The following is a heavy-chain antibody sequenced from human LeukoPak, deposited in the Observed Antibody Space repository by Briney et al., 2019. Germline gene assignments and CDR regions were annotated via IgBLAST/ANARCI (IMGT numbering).Heavy chain of an antibody. CDR2: ISGSGGST. CDR1: GVNFRSYA. J-gene: IGHJ4*02. Sequence: PGGSLRLSCAASGVNFRSYAMSWVRQAPGKGLEWVSSISGSGGSTHYADSVKGRFSISRDNSKNTLDLQMTSLRAEDTAVYYCAKDGVGDYDYFDYWGQGTLVTVSS. D-gene: IGHD4-17*01. V-gene: IGHV3-23*01. CDR3: AKDGVGDYDYFDY.